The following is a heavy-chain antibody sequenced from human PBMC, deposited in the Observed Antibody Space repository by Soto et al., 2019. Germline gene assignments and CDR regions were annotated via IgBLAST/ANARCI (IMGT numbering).Heavy chain of an antibody. CDR2: IYPGDSDT. CDR1: GYNFTNYW. J-gene: IGHJ4*02. Sequence: GECLKISCKGSGYNFTNYWIGWVRQMPGKGLEWMGIIYPGDSDTRYSPSFQGQVTISAAKSISAVFPQWSSLRASDTAMYYCARQISYSNTGPTSQYYSDSWGEGPPVTV. D-gene: IGHD2-8*02. CDR3: ARQISYSNTGPTSQYYSDS. V-gene: IGHV5-51*01.